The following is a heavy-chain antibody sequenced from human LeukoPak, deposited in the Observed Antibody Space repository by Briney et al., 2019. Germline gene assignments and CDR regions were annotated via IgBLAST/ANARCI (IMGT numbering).Heavy chain of an antibody. V-gene: IGHV3-7*01. Sequence: GGSLRLSCAASRFTLRTYWMSWVRQTPGKGLEWVAKIKADGGEKDHVASVKGRFTISRDNAKNSLYLQMNSLRVEDTAVYYCARGGAARPDFWGQGTLVTVSS. CDR1: RFTLRTYW. CDR2: IKADGGEK. J-gene: IGHJ4*02. D-gene: IGHD6-25*01. CDR3: ARGGAARPDF.